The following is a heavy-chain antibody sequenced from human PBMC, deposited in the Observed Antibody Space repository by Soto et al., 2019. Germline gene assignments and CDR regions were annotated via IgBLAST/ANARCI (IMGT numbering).Heavy chain of an antibody. Sequence: SQTLSLTCAISGESVSSISASWNWIRQSPSRGLEWLGRTYYRSKWTNDYAVSVKSRITINPDTSKNQFSLQLSSVTPEDTAMYYCVRGYSSSFDYWGQGTLVTVSS. CDR2: TYYRSKWTN. CDR1: GESVSSISAS. D-gene: IGHD2-15*01. J-gene: IGHJ4*02. V-gene: IGHV6-1*01. CDR3: VRGYSSSFDY.